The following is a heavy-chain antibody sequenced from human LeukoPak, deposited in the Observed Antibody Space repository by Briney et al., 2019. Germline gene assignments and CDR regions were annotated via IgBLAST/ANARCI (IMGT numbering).Heavy chain of an antibody. D-gene: IGHD1-26*01. V-gene: IGHV3-73*01. CDR3: TRRGGSYFPIDY. Sequence: GGSLRLSCAASGFTFRGSAMHWVRQAYGKGLEWVGRIRSKANSYATAYAASVKGRFTISRDDSKNTAYLQMNSLKTEDTAVYYCTRRGGSYFPIDYWGQGTLVTVSS. CDR1: GFTFRGSA. CDR2: IRSKANSYAT. J-gene: IGHJ4*02.